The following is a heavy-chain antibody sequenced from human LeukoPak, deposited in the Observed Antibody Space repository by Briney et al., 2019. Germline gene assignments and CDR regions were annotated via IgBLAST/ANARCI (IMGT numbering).Heavy chain of an antibody. Sequence: GGSLRLSCADSGFTFSSYWISWVRQAPGKGLEWVANINQDGSEKYYVDSVRGRFTTSRDNAKNSLYLQMNSLRAEDTAVYYCAISSPVATVGYWGQGTLVTVSS. J-gene: IGHJ4*02. CDR3: AISSPVATVGY. D-gene: IGHD4-23*01. V-gene: IGHV3-7*01. CDR2: INQDGSEK. CDR1: GFTFSSYW.